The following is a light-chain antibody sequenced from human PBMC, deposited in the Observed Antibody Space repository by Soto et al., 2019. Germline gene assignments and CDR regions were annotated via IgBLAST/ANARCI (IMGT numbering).Light chain of an antibody. CDR2: GAS. V-gene: IGKV1-39*01. Sequence: DIQMNQSPTSLSASVVDRVTITCRASQGVRSYLAWFQQRPGKAPKLLIFGASTLQNGVPARFSGGGFGTDFTLTISTLQPEDFATYYCQQSYRSITFGQGTRLEIK. CDR1: QGVRSY. J-gene: IGKJ5*01. CDR3: QQSYRSIT.